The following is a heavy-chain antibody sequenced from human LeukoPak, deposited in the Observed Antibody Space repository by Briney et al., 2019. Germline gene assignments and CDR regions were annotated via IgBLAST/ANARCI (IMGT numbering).Heavy chain of an antibody. V-gene: IGHV3-30-3*02. Sequence: PGRSLRLSCAASGFTLSSYAMLWVRQAPGKGLEGVAVISYDGSNKYYADSVKGRFTISRDNSKNTLYLQMNRLRAEGTAVYYCAGDYGDYPTLYYWGQGTLVTVSS. D-gene: IGHD4-17*01. J-gene: IGHJ4*02. CDR2: ISYDGSNK. CDR3: AGDYGDYPTLYY. CDR1: GFTLSSYA.